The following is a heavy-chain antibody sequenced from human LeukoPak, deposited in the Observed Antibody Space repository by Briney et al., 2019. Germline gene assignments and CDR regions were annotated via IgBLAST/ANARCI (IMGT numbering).Heavy chain of an antibody. CDR1: GYTFTGYY. CDR3: ARDRHSGAYYPDAFDI. Sequence: ASVKVSCKASGYTFTGYYMHWVRQAPGQGLEWMGWINPSSGGTSYAQKFQGRVTMTRDMSTSTVYMELSSLRSEDTAVYYCARDRHSGAYYPDAFDIWGQGTMVTVSS. J-gene: IGHJ3*02. CDR2: INPSSGGT. V-gene: IGHV1-46*01. D-gene: IGHD1-26*01.